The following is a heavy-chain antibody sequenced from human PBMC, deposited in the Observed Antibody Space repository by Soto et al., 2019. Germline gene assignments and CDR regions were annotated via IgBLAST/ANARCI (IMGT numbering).Heavy chain of an antibody. V-gene: IGHV3-7*01. CDR1: GFTFSSYW. CDR2: IKEDGSAK. D-gene: IGHD2-2*01. Sequence: EVQLVESGGGLVQPGGSLRLSCAASGFTFSSYWMSWVRQAPGKGLEWVANIKEDGSAKYYVDSVKGRFTISRDNAKNSLYQQMNRLRAEDTAVYYCARDYSTSCYDYLGQGTLVTVSS. J-gene: IGHJ4*01. CDR3: ARDYSTSCYDY.